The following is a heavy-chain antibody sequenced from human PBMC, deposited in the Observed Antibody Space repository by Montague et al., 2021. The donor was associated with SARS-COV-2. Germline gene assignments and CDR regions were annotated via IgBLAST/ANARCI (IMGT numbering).Heavy chain of an antibody. J-gene: IGHJ4*02. CDR1: GGSFSGHY. D-gene: IGHD4-23*01. CDR3: ARWDPQTLTLIGLRGKSASDY. Sequence: SETLSLTCAVYGGSFSGHYWSWIRHPPGNGLEWIAVINHSGTTNYNFNPSLRSRVTISVDTSKSQFSLKLSSVTAADTGVYYCARWDPQTLTLIGLRGKSASDYWGQGTLVTVSS. CDR2: INHSGTT. V-gene: IGHV4-34*01.